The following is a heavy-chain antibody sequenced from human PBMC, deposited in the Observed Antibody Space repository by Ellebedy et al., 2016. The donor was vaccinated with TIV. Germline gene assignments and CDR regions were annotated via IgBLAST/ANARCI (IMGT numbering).Heavy chain of an antibody. D-gene: IGHD2-2*01. CDR3: ARILYNCSSNTCYFSHFDY. CDR1: GSSLSTSGMC. CDR2: IDWDDDE. V-gene: IGHV2-70*11. J-gene: IGHJ4*02. Sequence: SGPTLVKPTQTLTLTCTFSGSSLSTSGMCVSWIRQPPGKALEWLARIDWDDDEYYSTSLRTRLTISKDTSTNQVVLTMTNMDPVDTARYYCARILYNCSSNTCYFSHFDYWGQGTLVTVSS.